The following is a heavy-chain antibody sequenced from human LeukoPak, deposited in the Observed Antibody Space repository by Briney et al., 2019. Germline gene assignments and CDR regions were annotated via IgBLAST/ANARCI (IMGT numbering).Heavy chain of an antibody. V-gene: IGHV4-4*07. D-gene: IGHD5-24*01. CDR2: IYTSGST. Sequence: PSETLSLTCTVSGGSINNYYWSWIRQPAGKGLEWIGRIYTSGSTNYNPSPKSRVTMSVDTSKNQFSLKLSSVTAADTAVYYCARSRDGYGPGFDYWGQGTLVTVSS. J-gene: IGHJ4*02. CDR3: ARSRDGYGPGFDY. CDR1: GGSINNYY.